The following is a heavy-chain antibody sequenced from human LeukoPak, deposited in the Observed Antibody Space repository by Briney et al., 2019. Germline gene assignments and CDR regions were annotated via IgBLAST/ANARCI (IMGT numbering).Heavy chain of an antibody. V-gene: IGHV1-2*02. J-gene: IGHJ4*02. CDR2: INPNSGGT. CDR1: GYTFTGYY. D-gene: IGHD6-25*01. CDR3: VRFDGSYYLDY. Sequence: ASVKVSCKASGYTFTGYYMHWVRQAPGQGLEWMGWINPNSGGTNYAQKFQGRVTMTRDKSISTAYLQWSSLKASDTAMYYCVRFDGSYYLDYWGQGTLVTVSS.